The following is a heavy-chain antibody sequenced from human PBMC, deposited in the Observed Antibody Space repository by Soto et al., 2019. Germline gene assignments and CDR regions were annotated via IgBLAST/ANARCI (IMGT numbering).Heavy chain of an antibody. Sequence: PGESLKISCETSGYSFNNFWISWVRQMPGKGLEWMGRIDPSDSYTNYSPSFQGHVTFSADESINTAYLQWSSLKASDTAMYYCVRHRHPDSPLMVVTTLVLDYWAQGTLVTVSS. D-gene: IGHD2-21*02. V-gene: IGHV5-10-1*01. CDR1: GYSFNNFW. J-gene: IGHJ4*02. CDR2: IDPSDSYT. CDR3: VRHRHPDSPLMVVTTLVLDY.